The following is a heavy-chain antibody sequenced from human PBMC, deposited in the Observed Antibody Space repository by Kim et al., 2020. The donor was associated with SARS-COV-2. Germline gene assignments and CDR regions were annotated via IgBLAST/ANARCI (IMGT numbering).Heavy chain of an antibody. CDR3: VRGLTVAPGMDV. CDR2: K. J-gene: IGHJ6*02. D-gene: IGHD6-19*01. V-gene: IGHV3-7*03. Sequence: KDYVGCVKGRFSTSRDNAGNSVFLQMSSLRAEDTAVYYCVRGLTVAPGMDVWGQGTTVIVSS.